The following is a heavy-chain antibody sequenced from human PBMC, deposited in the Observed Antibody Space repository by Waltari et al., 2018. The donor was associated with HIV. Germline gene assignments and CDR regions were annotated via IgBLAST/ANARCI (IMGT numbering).Heavy chain of an antibody. CDR1: GGSISSGAYS. J-gene: IGHJ3*02. CDR2: IYQRGST. CDR3: ARGDYGDSAAAFDI. V-gene: IGHV4-30-2*01. Sequence: QLQLQESGSGLVKPSQTLSLTRAVSGGSISSGAYSWSWIRQPPGKGREWIGYIYQRGSTYYNPALKSRGTISVDRSKNQFSLRLSSVTAADTALYYCARGDYGDSAAAFDIWGQGTMVTVSS. D-gene: IGHD4-17*01.